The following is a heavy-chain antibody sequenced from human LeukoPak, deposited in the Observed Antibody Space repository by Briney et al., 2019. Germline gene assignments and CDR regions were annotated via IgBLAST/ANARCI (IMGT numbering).Heavy chain of an antibody. J-gene: IGHJ5*02. CDR1: GFTFSSFA. V-gene: IGHV3-23*01. CDR2: ITDSGANT. CDR3: ARSTSSWFDP. Sequence: GGSLRLSCAASGFTFSSFAMSWVRQAPGKGLEWVSTITDSGANTYYADSVKGRFTISRDNSGTTLFLQMNSLRAEDTAVYYCARSTSSWFDPWGQGTLVTVSS. D-gene: IGHD1-26*01.